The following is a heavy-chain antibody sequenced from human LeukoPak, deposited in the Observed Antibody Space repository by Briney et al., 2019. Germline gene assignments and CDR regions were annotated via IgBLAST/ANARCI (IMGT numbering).Heavy chain of an antibody. CDR3: ARTETYSSGWYDAFFDY. Sequence: SETLSLTCAVYGGSFSGYYWSWIRQPPGKGLEWIGEINHSGSTNYNPSLKSRVTISVDTSKNQFSLKLSSVTAADTAVYYCARTETYSSGWYDAFFDYWGQGTLVTVSS. J-gene: IGHJ4*02. D-gene: IGHD6-19*01. V-gene: IGHV4-34*01. CDR1: GGSFSGYY. CDR2: INHSGST.